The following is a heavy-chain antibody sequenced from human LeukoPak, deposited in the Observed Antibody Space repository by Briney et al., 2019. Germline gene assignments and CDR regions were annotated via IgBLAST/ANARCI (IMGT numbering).Heavy chain of an antibody. J-gene: IGHJ4*02. V-gene: IGHV3-30*04. Sequence: GGSLRLSCAASGFTFSSYAMHWVRQAPGKGLEWVAVISYDGSNKYYADSVKGRFTISRDNSKNTLYLQMNSLRAEDTAVYYCARETRGYSNGKTVGYFDYWGQGTLVTVSS. CDR2: ISYDGSNK. D-gene: IGHD5-18*01. CDR1: GFTFSSYA. CDR3: ARETRGYSNGKTVGYFDY.